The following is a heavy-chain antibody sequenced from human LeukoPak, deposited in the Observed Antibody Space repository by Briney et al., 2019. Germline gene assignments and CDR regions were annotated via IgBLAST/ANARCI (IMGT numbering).Heavy chain of an antibody. CDR3: AREHGSYDAFDI. V-gene: IGHV4-34*01. D-gene: IGHD1-26*01. CDR1: GGSFSGYD. J-gene: IGHJ3*02. CDR2: INHSGST. Sequence: SETLSLTCAVYGGSFSGYDWSWIRQPPGKGLEWIGEINHSGSTNYNPSLKSRVTISVDTSKNQFSLKLSSVTAADTAVYYCAREHGSYDAFDIWGQGTMVTVSS.